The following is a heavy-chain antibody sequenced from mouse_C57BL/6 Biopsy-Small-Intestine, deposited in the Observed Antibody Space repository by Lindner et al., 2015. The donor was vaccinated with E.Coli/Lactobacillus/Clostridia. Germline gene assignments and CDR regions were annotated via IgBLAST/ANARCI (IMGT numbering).Heavy chain of an antibody. Sequence: VQLQESGPELVKPGASVKISCKASGYSFTGYYMNWVKQSPEKSLEWIGEINPSTGGTTYNQKFEGKATLTVDKSSTTAYMELRSLTSEDSAVYYCARWGGNSPFDYWGQGTTLTVSS. J-gene: IGHJ2*01. CDR1: GYSFTGYY. D-gene: IGHD1-1*01. V-gene: IGHV1-42*01. CDR2: INPSTGGT. CDR3: ARWGGNSPFDY.